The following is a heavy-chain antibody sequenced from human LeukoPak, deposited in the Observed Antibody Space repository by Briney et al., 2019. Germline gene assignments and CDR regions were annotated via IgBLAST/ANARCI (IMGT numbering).Heavy chain of an antibody. CDR1: GGSISSSSYY. CDR3: ARQSDPYTSSWYY. J-gene: IGHJ4*02. Sequence: SETLSLTCTVSGGSISSSSYYWGWIRQPRGKGLEWIGSIYYSGSTYYNPSLKSRVTISVDTSKNQFSLKLSSVTAADTAVYYCARQSDPYTSSWYYWGQGTLVTVSS. V-gene: IGHV4-39*01. CDR2: IYYSGST. D-gene: IGHD6-13*01.